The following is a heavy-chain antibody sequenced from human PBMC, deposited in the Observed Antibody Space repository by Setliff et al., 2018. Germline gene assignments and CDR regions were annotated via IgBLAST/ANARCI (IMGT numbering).Heavy chain of an antibody. J-gene: IGHJ4*02. CDR3: ARERYFDY. V-gene: IGHV1-2*02. Sequence: ASVKVSCKTSPYSFSGYYIHWVRQAPGQGLEWMGWINTNSGDTRYAQKFQGRVIMTRNTSISTAYLELNTLRSDDTAVYYCARERYFDYWGQGTLVTVSS. CDR1: PYSFSGYY. CDR2: INTNSGDT.